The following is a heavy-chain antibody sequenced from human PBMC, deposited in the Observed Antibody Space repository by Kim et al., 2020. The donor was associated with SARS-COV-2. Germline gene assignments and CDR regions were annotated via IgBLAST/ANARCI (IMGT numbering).Heavy chain of an antibody. CDR1: GFTFSNYA. V-gene: IGHV3-23*01. CDR2: IISGGSNT. D-gene: IGHD2-21*01. Sequence: GGSLRLSCVASGFTFSNYAMTWVRQAPGKGLAWVAAIISGGSNTYYADSVKGRFTISRDITKNTLYLQMNSLRAEDTALYYCAKEYCGGALHLDSWGPGT. J-gene: IGHJ5*01. CDR3: AKEYCGGALHLDS.